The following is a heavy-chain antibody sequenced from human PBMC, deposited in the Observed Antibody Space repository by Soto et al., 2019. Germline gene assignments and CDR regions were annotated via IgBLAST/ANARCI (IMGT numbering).Heavy chain of an antibody. V-gene: IGHV4-39*07. Sequence: PSETLSLTCTVSGGSISSSSYYWGWIRQPPGKGLEWIGSIYYSGSTNYNPSLKSRVTISVDTSKNQFSLKLSSVTAADTAVYFCARVSSSWYQYYFDYWGQGTLVTVSS. CDR3: ARVSSSWYQYYFDY. CDR1: GGSISSSSYY. CDR2: IYYSGST. J-gene: IGHJ4*02. D-gene: IGHD6-13*01.